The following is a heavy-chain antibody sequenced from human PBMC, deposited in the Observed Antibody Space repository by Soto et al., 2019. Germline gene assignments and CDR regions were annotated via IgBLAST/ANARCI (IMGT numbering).Heavy chain of an antibody. CDR2: INHSGST. V-gene: IGHV4-34*01. Sequence: ETLGLGSAVYGETFRGYYWGWIRQPPGKGLEWIGEINHSGSTNYNPSLRSRVTISVDTSKNQFSLKLSSVTAADTAVYYCARVVGATRFDPWGQGTLVT. CDR1: GETFRGYY. J-gene: IGHJ5*02. CDR3: ARVVGATRFDP. D-gene: IGHD1-26*01.